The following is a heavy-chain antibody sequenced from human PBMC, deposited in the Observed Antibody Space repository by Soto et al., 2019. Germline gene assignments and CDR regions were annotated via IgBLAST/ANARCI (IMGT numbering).Heavy chain of an antibody. D-gene: IGHD4-4*01. Sequence: GGSLRLSCAASGFTVSSNYMSWVRQAPGKGLEWVSVIYSGGSTYYADSVKGRFTISRDNSETTVYLHLTSLRPDDTALFYCARDVAMPTGLGLGYWGQGTLVTVSS. V-gene: IGHV3-53*05. CDR1: GFTVSSNY. CDR2: IYSGGST. CDR3: ARDVAMPTGLGLGY. J-gene: IGHJ4*02.